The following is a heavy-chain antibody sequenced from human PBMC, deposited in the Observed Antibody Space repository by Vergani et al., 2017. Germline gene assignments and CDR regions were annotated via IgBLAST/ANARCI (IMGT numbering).Heavy chain of an antibody. CDR1: GGSLSSYY. J-gene: IGHJ6*02. Sequence: QVQLQESGPGLVKPSETLSLTCTVSGGSLSSYYWSWIRQPAGKGLEWIGRIYTSGSTNYNPSLKSRVTMSVDTSKNQFSLKLRSVTAADTAVYYCARDSGSGSGGRTYYGMDVWGQGTTVTVSS. CDR3: ARDSGSGSGGRTYYGMDV. CDR2: IYTSGST. V-gene: IGHV4-4*07. D-gene: IGHD2-15*01.